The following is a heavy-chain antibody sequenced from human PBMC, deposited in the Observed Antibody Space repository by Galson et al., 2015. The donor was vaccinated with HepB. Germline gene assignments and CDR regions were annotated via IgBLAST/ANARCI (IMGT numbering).Heavy chain of an antibody. V-gene: IGHV1-46*01. CDR1: GYTFTSYY. CDR2: INPSGGST. D-gene: IGHD5-12*01. J-gene: IGHJ4*02. Sequence: SVKVSCKASGYTFTSYYMHWVRQAPGQGLEWMGIINPSGGSTSYAHKFQGRVTMTRDTSTSTVYIDLSSLRSEDTAVYYCARSYSGYDPAFDYWGQGTLVTVSS. CDR3: ARSYSGYDPAFDY.